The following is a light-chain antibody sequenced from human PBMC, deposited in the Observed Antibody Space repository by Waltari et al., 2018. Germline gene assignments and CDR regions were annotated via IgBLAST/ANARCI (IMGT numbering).Light chain of an antibody. V-gene: IGKV3-11*01. CDR3: QQRSYWPPFT. Sequence: IVLTQSPATQSLSPGETATPSCRASQSLNNFLAWYQQKPGQAPRLVIYDTSNRATGIPARFTGSGTGTDFTLTISGLEPEDSAVYYCQQRSYWPPFTFGQGTKLEMK. CDR1: QSLNNF. J-gene: IGKJ2*01. CDR2: DTS.